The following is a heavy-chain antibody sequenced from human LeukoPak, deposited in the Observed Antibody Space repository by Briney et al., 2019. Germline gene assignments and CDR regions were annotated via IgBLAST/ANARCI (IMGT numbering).Heavy chain of an antibody. V-gene: IGHV3-23*01. CDR2: ISGSGGST. CDR1: GFTFSTHV. D-gene: IGHD6-19*01. CDR3: AKGSGPMRPYYFDY. Sequence: GGSLRLSCATSGFTFSTHVMSWVRQAPGKGLEWVSAISGSGGSTYYADSVKGRFTISRDNSKSTLYLQMNTLRAEGTAVYYCAKGSGPMRPYYFDYWGQGTLVAVSS. J-gene: IGHJ4*02.